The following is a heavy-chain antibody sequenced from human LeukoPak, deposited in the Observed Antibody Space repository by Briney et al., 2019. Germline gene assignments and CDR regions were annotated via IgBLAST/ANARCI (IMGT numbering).Heavy chain of an antibody. CDR2: INHSGST. CDR1: GGSFSGYY. D-gene: IGHD2-2*01. Sequence: PSETLSLTCAVYGGSFSGYYWSWIRQPPRKGLECIGEINHSGSTNYNPSLKSRVTISVDTSKNQFSLKLCSVTAADTAVYYCARGRIGYCSSTSCRGWFDRWGQGTLVTVSS. J-gene: IGHJ5*02. CDR3: ARGRIGYCSSTSCRGWFDR. V-gene: IGHV4-34*01.